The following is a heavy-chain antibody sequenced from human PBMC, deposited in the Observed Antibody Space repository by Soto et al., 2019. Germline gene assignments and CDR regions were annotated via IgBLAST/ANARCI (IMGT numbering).Heavy chain of an antibody. D-gene: IGHD3-22*01. J-gene: IGHJ5*02. CDR2: IYYSGST. CDR1: GGSISSYY. CDR3: ARGRRRALYYDSSGYSTNWFDP. Sequence: SETLSLTCTVSGGSISSYYWSWIRQPPGKGLEWIGYIYYSGSTNYNPSLKSRVTISVDTSKNQFSLKLSSVTAADTAVYYCARGRRRALYYDSSGYSTNWFDPWGQGTLVTVSS. V-gene: IGHV4-59*01.